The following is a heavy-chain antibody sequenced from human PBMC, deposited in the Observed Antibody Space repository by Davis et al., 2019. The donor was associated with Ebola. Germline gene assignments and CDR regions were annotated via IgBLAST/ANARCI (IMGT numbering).Heavy chain of an antibody. CDR2: IVVGTSHV. D-gene: IGHD2/OR15-2a*01. V-gene: IGHV1-58*01. Sequence: SVKVSCKASGLRFTDSAVQWVRQARGQRLEWLGWIVVGTSHVNIARGFQERLAFSRDVSTGTVQMELTGLRAEDTAVYYCARREIRKVEYFKWPVGFDPWGQGTLVTVSS. J-gene: IGHJ5*02. CDR3: ARREIRKVEYFKWPVGFDP. CDR1: GLRFTDSA.